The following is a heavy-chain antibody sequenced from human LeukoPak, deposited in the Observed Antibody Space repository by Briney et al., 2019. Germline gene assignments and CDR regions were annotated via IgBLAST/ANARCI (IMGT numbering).Heavy chain of an antibody. D-gene: IGHD2-15*01. J-gene: IGHJ4*02. V-gene: IGHV3-7*03. CDR2: IKKDGSEK. CDR3: TTDTWYSAGH. Sequence: GESLRLSCTASGFIFSGSWMAWIRQAPGKGLEWVAIIKKDGSEKYYVDSMKGRFTISRDNAKNSLFLQMNSLRAEDTAIYYCTTDTWYSAGHWGQGTLVTVSS. CDR1: GFIFSGSW.